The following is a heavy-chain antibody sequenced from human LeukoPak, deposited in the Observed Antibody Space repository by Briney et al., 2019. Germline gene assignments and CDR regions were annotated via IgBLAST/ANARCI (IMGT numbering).Heavy chain of an antibody. V-gene: IGHV3-53*01. CDR1: GFTVSSNY. CDR2: IYGGGST. D-gene: IGHD4-23*01. Sequence: GGSLRLSCAASGFTVSSNYMSWVRQAPGKGLEWVSVIYGGGSTYYADSVKGRFTISRDNSKNTLYLQMNSLRAEDTAVYYCARAKAQNYGGNSHYFDYWGQGTLVTVSS. J-gene: IGHJ4*02. CDR3: ARAKAQNYGGNSHYFDY.